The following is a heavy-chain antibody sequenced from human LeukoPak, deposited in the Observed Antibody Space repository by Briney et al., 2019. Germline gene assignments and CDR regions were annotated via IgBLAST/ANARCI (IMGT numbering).Heavy chain of an antibody. CDR1: GFTFSNYG. CDR2: IWFDGIRK. Sequence: GGSLRLSCAASGFTFSNYGMHWVRQVPGKGLEWVAAIWFDGIRKYYADSVKGRLTISRDNSKDTLYLQMNSLGAEDTAVYFCARGVTTLDYWGQGTLVTVSS. D-gene: IGHD4-17*01. J-gene: IGHJ4*02. CDR3: ARGVTTLDY. V-gene: IGHV3-33*01.